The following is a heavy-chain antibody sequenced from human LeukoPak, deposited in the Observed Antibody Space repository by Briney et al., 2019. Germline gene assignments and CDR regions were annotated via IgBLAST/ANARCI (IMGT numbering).Heavy chain of an antibody. V-gene: IGHV3-7*05. J-gene: IGHJ4*02. CDR3: ARAGQLATFDY. Sequence: PGGSLRLSCVASGFPLSTYWMSWVRQAPGKGLEWVANIKQGGNEKNYVDPVKGRFTISRDNAKNSLYLQMNSLRAEDTAVYYCARAGQLATFDYWGQGTLVTVSS. CDR2: IKQGGNEK. D-gene: IGHD6-13*01. CDR1: GFPLSTYW.